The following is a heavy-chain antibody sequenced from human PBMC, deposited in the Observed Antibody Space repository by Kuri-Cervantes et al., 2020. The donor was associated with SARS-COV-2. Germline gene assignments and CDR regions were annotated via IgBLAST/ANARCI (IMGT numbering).Heavy chain of an antibody. D-gene: IGHD5-12*01. CDR1: GYSFTSYW. Sequence: KVSCKGSGYSFTSYWISWVRQMPGKGLEWMGRIDPSDSYTNYSPSFQGHVTISADKSISTAYLQWSSLKASDTAMYYCARLHSGYAATDYWGQGTLVTVSS. CDR3: ARLHSGYAATDY. J-gene: IGHJ4*02. V-gene: IGHV5-10-1*01. CDR2: IDPSDSYT.